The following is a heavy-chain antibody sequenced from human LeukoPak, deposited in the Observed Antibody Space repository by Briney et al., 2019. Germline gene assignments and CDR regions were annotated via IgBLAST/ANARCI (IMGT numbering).Heavy chain of an antibody. CDR2: ISAYNGDT. Sequence: ASVKVCCKASGYTFTSCGISWVRPAPGQGLVWMGWISAYNGDTNYAQKLQGRVTMTTDTSTSTAYMELRSLRSDDTAVYYCARVEWELDNFDIWGQGTMVTVSS. CDR3: ARVEWELDNFDI. CDR1: GYTFTSCG. V-gene: IGHV1-18*01. D-gene: IGHD1-26*01. J-gene: IGHJ3*02.